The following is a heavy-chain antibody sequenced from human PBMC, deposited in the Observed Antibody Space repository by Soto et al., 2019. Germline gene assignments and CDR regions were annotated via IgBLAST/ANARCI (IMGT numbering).Heavy chain of an antibody. V-gene: IGHV3-33*01. Sequence: WGSLRLSCAASGITFSNSGMHWVRQAPGKGLEWVAVIWYDGSNKYYADSVKGRFTISRDNSKNTLYLQMNSLRAEDTAVYYCARSPRTYSPYFYYYGMDVWGQGTTVTVSS. CDR2: IWYDGSNK. D-gene: IGHD4-4*01. J-gene: IGHJ6*02. CDR3: ARSPRTYSPYFYYYGMDV. CDR1: GITFSNSG.